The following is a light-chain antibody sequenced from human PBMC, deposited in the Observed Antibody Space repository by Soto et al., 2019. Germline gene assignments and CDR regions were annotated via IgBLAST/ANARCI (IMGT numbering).Light chain of an antibody. J-gene: IGKJ2*01. Sequence: EVVLTQSPATLSLSPGERATLSCRASQSISNYLAWYQQKPGQAPRLLIYDVSNRAIDTPARFSGSGAGTDFTLIVSSREAEDSADYYCQHRSKWLYTFGQGTKLEIK. CDR2: DVS. CDR1: QSISNY. V-gene: IGKV3-11*01. CDR3: QHRSKWLYT.